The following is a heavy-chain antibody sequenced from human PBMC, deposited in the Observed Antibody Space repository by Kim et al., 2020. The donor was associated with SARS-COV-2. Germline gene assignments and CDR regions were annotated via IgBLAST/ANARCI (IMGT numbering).Heavy chain of an antibody. CDR3: ARDDDYVWGSYRLDAFDI. J-gene: IGHJ3*02. CDR2: ISSSSSYI. Sequence: GGSLRLSCAASGFTFSSYSMNWVRQAPGKGLEWVSSISSSSSYIYYADSVKGRFTISRDNAKNSLYLQMNSLRAEDTAVYYCARDDDYVWGSYRLDAFDIWGQGTMVTVSS. D-gene: IGHD3-16*02. CDR1: GFTFSSYS. V-gene: IGHV3-21*01.